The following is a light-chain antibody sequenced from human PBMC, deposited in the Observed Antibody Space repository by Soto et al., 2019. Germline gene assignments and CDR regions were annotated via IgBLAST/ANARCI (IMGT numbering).Light chain of an antibody. CDR3: QLYISYWT. CDR1: QSISSW. CDR2: DAS. J-gene: IGKJ1*01. V-gene: IGKV1-5*01. Sequence: DIQMTQSPSTLSASVGDRVTITCRASQSISSWLAWYQQKPGKAPKLLIYDASSLESGVPSRFSGSGSGTEFTLPLSSLQPDDFSTYYSQLYISYWTFGQGTKVQIK.